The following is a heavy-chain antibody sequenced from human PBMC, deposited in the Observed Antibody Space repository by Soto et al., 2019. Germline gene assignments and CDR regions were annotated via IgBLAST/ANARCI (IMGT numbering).Heavy chain of an antibody. CDR3: ARSARYMDV. Sequence: GGSLRLSCGASGFTFSSYSMNWVRQAPGKGLEWISYISGSSSIIYYADSVKGRFTISRDNAKNSLYLEMNSLRAEDTAVYYCARSARYMDVWGKGTTVTVSS. CDR1: GFTFSSYS. V-gene: IGHV3-48*01. J-gene: IGHJ6*03. CDR2: ISGSSSII.